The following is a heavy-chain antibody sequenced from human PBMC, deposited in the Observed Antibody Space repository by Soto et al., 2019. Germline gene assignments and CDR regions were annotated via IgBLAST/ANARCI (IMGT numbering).Heavy chain of an antibody. D-gene: IGHD6-19*01. CDR2: ISGRGDST. CDR1: GFTFSSYA. CDR3: AKRTSGWYFDY. V-gene: IGHV3-23*01. Sequence: EVQLLESGGGLVQPGGSLRLSCAASGFTFSSYAMSWVRQAPGKGLEWVSVISGRGDSTYYADSAKGRFTISRDNSKNTLYLQMNSLRAEDTAVYYCAKRTSGWYFDYWGQGTLVTVSS. J-gene: IGHJ4*02.